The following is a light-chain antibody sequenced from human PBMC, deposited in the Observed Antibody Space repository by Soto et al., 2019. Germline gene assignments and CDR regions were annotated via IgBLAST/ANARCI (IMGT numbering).Light chain of an antibody. J-gene: IGKJ2*01. CDR2: GAS. Sequence: EKVITQSPATLSVSPGERATLSCRASQSVSSNLDWYQQKPGQAPRLLIYGASTRATGIPARFSGSGSGTEFTLTISRLQSEDFAVYYCQQYNNWPPYTFGQGTKLEIK. CDR1: QSVSSN. CDR3: QQYNNWPPYT. V-gene: IGKV3-15*01.